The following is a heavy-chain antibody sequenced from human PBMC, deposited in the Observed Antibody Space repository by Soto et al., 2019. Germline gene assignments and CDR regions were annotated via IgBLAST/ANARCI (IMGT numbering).Heavy chain of an antibody. V-gene: IGHV4-34*01. CDR3: ARIRVRRGISYYYYYGMDV. D-gene: IGHD3-10*01. CDR1: VGSFSGFY. J-gene: IGHJ6*02. CDR2: INHSGST. Sequence: SATLSLTCAVYVGSFSGFYWSWVGQPPGKGLEWIGEINHSGSTNYTPSLQSRVTISVDTSKNQFFLKLNSVTAADTAVYYCARIRVRRGISYYYYYGMDVWGQGTTVTVSS.